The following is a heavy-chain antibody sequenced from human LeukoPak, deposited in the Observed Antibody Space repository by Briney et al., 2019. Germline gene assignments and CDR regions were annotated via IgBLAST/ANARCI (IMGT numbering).Heavy chain of an antibody. Sequence: GGSLRLSCAASGFSLNNYWMSWVRQAPGKGLEWVANIKQDGSAKYYVDSVKGRFTISRDNSKNSLYLQMNSLRAEDTAVYYCARDDYLDRSSYWRGFDIWGQGTMVTVSP. D-gene: IGHD3-22*01. CDR3: ARDDYLDRSSYWRGFDI. J-gene: IGHJ3*02. CDR2: IKQDGSAK. CDR1: GFSLNNYW. V-gene: IGHV3-7*01.